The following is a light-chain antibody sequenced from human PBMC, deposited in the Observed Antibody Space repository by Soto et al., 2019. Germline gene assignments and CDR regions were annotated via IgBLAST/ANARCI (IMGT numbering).Light chain of an antibody. CDR1: QSVSGY. CDR2: DTS. J-gene: IGKJ2*01. V-gene: IGKV3-11*01. Sequence: ELVLTQSPATLSLSPGERATLSCRASQSVSGYSAWYQQKPGQAPRLLIYDTSNRAPGIPARFSGSGSGTDFPLTISGLGPEDFAVYYCQQRSNWQYTFRLGTRLEIK. CDR3: QQRSNWQYT.